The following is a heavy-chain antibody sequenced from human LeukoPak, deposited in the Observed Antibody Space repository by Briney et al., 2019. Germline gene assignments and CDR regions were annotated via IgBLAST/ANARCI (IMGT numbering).Heavy chain of an antibody. V-gene: IGHV4-59*01. J-gene: IGHJ4*02. D-gene: IGHD6-13*01. CDR3: AKGGAGGSSSRGEWGNFDY. Sequence: SETLSLTCTVSGASISSYYWSWVRQPPGKGLEWIGDIYYSGSTHYNTSLKSRDTISVDFSKHQFSLKVSSVTAADTAVYYCAKGGAGGSSSRGEWGNFDYWGQGTLVTVSS. CDR1: GASISSYY. CDR2: IYYSGST.